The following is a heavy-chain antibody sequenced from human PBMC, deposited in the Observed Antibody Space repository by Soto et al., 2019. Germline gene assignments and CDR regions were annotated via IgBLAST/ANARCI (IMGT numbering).Heavy chain of an antibody. CDR2: IWYDGSNK. V-gene: IGHV3-33*01. Sequence: GGSLRLSCAASGFTFSSYGMHWVRQAPGKGLEWVAVIWYDGSNKYYADSVKGRFTISRDNSKNTLYLQMNSLRAEDTAVYYCARAHPPRPHYDFWSGYNDYYYYYMDVWGKGTTVTVSS. CDR3: ARAHPPRPHYDFWSGYNDYYYYYMDV. J-gene: IGHJ6*03. D-gene: IGHD3-3*01. CDR1: GFTFSSYG.